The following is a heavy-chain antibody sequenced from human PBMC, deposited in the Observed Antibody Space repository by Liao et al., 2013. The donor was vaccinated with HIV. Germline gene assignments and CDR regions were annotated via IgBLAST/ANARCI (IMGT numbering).Heavy chain of an antibody. J-gene: IGHJ6*03. Sequence: QVQLQQSGAGLLKPSETLSLTCDVSGGSFSGSYWTWIRQAPGKGLEWIGEINQSGKTNYSPSLESRLTLSIDTSNHQVSLKVKSVTAADTAVYYCARGRRPWEMFHDIYYMDVWASGTTVIVSS. V-gene: IGHV4-34*02. CDR1: GGSFSGSY. CDR3: ARGRRPWEMFHDIYYMDV. D-gene: IGHD1-26*01. CDR2: INQSGKT.